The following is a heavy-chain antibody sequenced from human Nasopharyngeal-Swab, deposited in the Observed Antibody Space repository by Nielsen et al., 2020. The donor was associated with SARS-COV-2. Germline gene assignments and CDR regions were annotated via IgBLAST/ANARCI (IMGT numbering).Heavy chain of an antibody. Sequence: LSLTCAASGFTFSDYYMSWIRQAPGKGLEWVSYISSSSSYTNYADSVKGRFTISRDNSKNSLYLQMNSLRTEDTALYYCAKDPRGAVAGSTWGQGTLVTVSS. D-gene: IGHD6-19*01. CDR2: ISSSSSYT. CDR1: GFTFSDYY. V-gene: IGHV3-11*05. CDR3: AKDPRGAVAGST. J-gene: IGHJ5*02.